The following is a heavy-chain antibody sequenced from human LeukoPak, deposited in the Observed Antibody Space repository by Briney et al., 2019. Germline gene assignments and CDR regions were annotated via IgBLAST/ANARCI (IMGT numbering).Heavy chain of an antibody. CDR3: AKGTITFGGAYYFDY. Sequence: GGSLRLSCAASGFIFTDYGMHWVRQAPGKGLEWLTFIRYDGSDKYYADSVKGRFTISRDNSKNTLYLQMNSLTSEDTAVYYCAKGTITFGGAYYFDYWGQGTLVTVSS. CDR1: GFIFTDYG. D-gene: IGHD3-16*01. J-gene: IGHJ4*02. CDR2: IRYDGSDK. V-gene: IGHV3-30*02.